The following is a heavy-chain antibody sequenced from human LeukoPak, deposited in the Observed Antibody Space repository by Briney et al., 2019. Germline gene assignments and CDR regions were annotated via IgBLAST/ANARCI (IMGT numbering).Heavy chain of an antibody. CDR3: ARNEGGYDEGLYFDY. V-gene: IGHV3-7*01. CDR1: GFIFSNYW. J-gene: IGHJ4*02. D-gene: IGHD5-12*01. CDR2: IKQDGSEK. Sequence: GGSLRLSCAVSGFIFSNYWMSWVRQAPGKGLEWVANIKQDGSEKFYVDSVKGRFTISRDNAKNSLYLQMNSLRAEDTAVYYCARNEGGYDEGLYFDYWGRGTLVTVSS.